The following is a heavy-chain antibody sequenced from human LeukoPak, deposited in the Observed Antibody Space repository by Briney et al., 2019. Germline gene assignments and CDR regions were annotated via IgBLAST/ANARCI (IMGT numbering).Heavy chain of an antibody. CDR1: GFTFSSYS. Sequence: PGGSLRLSCAASGFTFSSYSMNWVRQAPGKGLEWVSSISSSSSYIYYADSVKGRFTISRDNAKNSLYLQMNSLRAEDTAVYYCARDIAVAGSLDYWGQGTLVTVSS. J-gene: IGHJ4*02. CDR3: ARDIAVAGSLDY. V-gene: IGHV3-21*01. CDR2: ISSSSSYI. D-gene: IGHD6-19*01.